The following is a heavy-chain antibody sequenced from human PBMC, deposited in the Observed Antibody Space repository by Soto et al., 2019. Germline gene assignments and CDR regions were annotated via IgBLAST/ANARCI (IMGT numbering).Heavy chain of an antibody. CDR3: ARHSYSSGWYYFDY. CDR2: IYYSGST. J-gene: IGHJ4*02. CDR1: GDSISGYY. D-gene: IGHD6-19*01. V-gene: IGHV4-59*08. Sequence: QVQLQESGPGLVKPSETLSLTCTVSGDSISGYYWSWIRQPPGKGLEWIGNIYYSGSTNYNPSLMSRVTISVDTSKNQFSLKLSSVTATDTAIYYCARHSYSSGWYYFDYWGQGTLVTVSS.